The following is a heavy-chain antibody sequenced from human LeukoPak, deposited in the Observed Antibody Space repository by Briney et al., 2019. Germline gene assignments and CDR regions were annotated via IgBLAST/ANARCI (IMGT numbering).Heavy chain of an antibody. Sequence: SVKVSCKASGGTFNSYAISWVRQAPGQGLEWMGGIIPIFGTTNYARKFQGRVTMTRDMSTSTVYMELSSLRSEDTAVYYCAKDGRHRIEGSGSYYAYWGQGTLVTVSS. V-gene: IGHV1-69*05. CDR3: AKDGRHRIEGSGSYYAY. CDR1: GGTFNSYA. J-gene: IGHJ4*02. CDR2: IIPIFGTT. D-gene: IGHD3-10*01.